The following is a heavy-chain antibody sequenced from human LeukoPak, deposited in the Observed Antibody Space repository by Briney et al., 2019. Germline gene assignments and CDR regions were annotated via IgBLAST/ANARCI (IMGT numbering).Heavy chain of an antibody. CDR1: GFTFSSYG. Sequence: GGSLRLSCAASGFTFSSYGMHWVRQAPGKGLEWVAFIRYDGSSKYYADSVKGRFTISRDNSKNTLYLQMNSLRAEDTAVYYCAKGNYYDSSGYYSLFDYWGQGTLVTVSS. CDR3: AKGNYYDSSGYYSLFDY. J-gene: IGHJ4*02. CDR2: IRYDGSSK. D-gene: IGHD3-22*01. V-gene: IGHV3-30*02.